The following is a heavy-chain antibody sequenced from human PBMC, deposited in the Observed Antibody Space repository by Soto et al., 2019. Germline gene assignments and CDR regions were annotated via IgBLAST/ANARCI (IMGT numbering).Heavy chain of an antibody. CDR2: IYYSGST. V-gene: IGHV4-61*01. CDR3: ARDLGYSSGWYY. D-gene: IGHD6-19*01. Sequence: SETLSLTYTVSGGSVSSGSYYWSWIRQPPGKGLEWIGYIYYSGSTNYNPSLKSRVTISVDTSKNQFSLKLSSVTAADTAVYYCARDLGYSSGWYYWGQGTLVTVSS. CDR1: GGSVSSGSYY. J-gene: IGHJ4*02.